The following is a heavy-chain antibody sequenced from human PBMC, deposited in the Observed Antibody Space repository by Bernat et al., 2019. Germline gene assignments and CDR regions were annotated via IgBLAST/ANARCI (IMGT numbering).Heavy chain of an antibody. CDR1: GGSISISTYY. CDR3: ARRGGVTKDYYYMDV. CDR2: IYYSGST. Sequence: QMQLEESGPGLVKPSETLSLNCSVSGGSISISTYYWGWIRQPPGEGLEWIGTIYYSGSTYYNPSLKSRVTISVDTSKNQFSLKLSSVTAADTAVYYRARRGGVTKDYYYMDVWGKGTTVTVSS. D-gene: IGHD4-17*01. V-gene: IGHV4-39*01. J-gene: IGHJ6*03.